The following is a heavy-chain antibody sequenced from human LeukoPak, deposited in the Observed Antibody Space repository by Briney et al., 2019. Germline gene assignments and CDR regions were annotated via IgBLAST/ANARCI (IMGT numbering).Heavy chain of an antibody. CDR2: INWNGGST. D-gene: IGHD2-8*02. J-gene: IGHJ4*02. Sequence: GGSLRLSCAASGFTFDDYGMSWVRQAPGKGLEWVSGINWNGGSTGYADSVKGRFTISRDNAKNSLYLQMNSLRAEDTAIYYCAKHQPGQRVVDYWGQGTLVTVSS. V-gene: IGHV3-20*04. CDR3: AKHQPGQRVVDY. CDR1: GFTFDDYG.